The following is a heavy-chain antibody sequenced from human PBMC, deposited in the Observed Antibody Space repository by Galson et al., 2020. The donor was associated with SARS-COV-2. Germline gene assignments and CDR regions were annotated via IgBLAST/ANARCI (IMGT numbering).Heavy chain of an antibody. CDR1: GFSLSTSGQC. V-gene: IGHV2-70*11. CDR3: ARVGAAAEYFDY. J-gene: IGHJ4*02. Sequence: SGPTLVKPTQTLTLTCTFSGFSLSTSGQCVSWIRQPPGNALEWLARIDWDDDNYYSTSMKTRLTISKDTSKNQVVLTMTNMDPVDTATYYCARVGAAAEYFDYWGQGTLVTVSS. CDR2: IDWDDDN. D-gene: IGHD6-13*01.